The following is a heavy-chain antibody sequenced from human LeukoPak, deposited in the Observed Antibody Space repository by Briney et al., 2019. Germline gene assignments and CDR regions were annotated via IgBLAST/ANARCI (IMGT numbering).Heavy chain of an antibody. CDR2: MNHDGSEK. CDR3: ARLNSLDYVGSY. J-gene: IGHJ4*02. Sequence: PGGSLRLSCAASEFRFSDYWMSWVRQAPGKGLEWVANMNHDGSEKYYEESVEGRFTISRDNAKNSLFLQMNNLRVEDTAVYYCARLNSLDYVGSYWGQGTLVTVSS. D-gene: IGHD3-16*01. CDR1: EFRFSDYW. V-gene: IGHV3-7*01.